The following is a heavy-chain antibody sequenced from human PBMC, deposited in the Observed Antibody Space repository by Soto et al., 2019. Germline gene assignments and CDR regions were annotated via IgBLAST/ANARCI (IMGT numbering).Heavy chain of an antibody. CDR2: IITYNGNT. CDR1: GYTFSSYA. Sequence: QVQLVKSGAEVKKPGASVKVSCKASGYTFSSYAISWVRQAPGQGLEWMGWIITYNGNTNYAQKLQGRVTMTTDTSTTTAYMDLRSLRSDATAVYYCARTGPPVDYWGQGTLVTVSS. J-gene: IGHJ4*02. CDR3: ARTGPPVDY. V-gene: IGHV1-18*01.